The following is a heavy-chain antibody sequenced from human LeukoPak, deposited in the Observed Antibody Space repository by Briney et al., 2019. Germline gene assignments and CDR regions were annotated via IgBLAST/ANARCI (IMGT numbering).Heavy chain of an antibody. V-gene: IGHV1-2*04. J-gene: IGHJ4*02. CDR3: ARESTPYYDILTGYYGYFDY. CDR2: INPNSGGT. D-gene: IGHD3-9*01. CDR1: GYTFTGYY. Sequence: ASVKVSCKASGYTFTGYYMHWVRQAPGQGLEWMGWINPNSGGTNYAQKFQGWVTMTRDTSISTAYMELSRLRSDDTAVYYCARESTPYYDILTGYYGYFDYRGQGTLVTVSS.